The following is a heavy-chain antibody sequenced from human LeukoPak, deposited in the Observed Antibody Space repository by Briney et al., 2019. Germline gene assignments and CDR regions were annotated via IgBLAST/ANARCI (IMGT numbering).Heavy chain of an antibody. CDR2: ISNDGSTK. Sequence: VGSLRLSCAASGFTFSSYGMHWVRQAPGKGLEWVAVISNDGSTKKYADSVKGRFTISRDNSKNTLYVQMNSLRADDAAVYYCAKGRSSYPMDYIFDFWGQGTLVTVSS. CDR1: GFTFSSYG. V-gene: IGHV3-30*18. D-gene: IGHD3-16*02. J-gene: IGHJ4*02. CDR3: AKGRSSYPMDYIFDF.